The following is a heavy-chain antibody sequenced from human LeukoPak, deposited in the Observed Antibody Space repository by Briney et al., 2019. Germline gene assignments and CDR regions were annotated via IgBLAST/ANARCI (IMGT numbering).Heavy chain of an antibody. CDR2: ISYDGSNK. D-gene: IGHD2-8*01. Sequence: GGSLRLSCAASGFTFSSYAMHWVRQAPGKGLEWVAVISYDGSNKYYADSVKGRFTISRDNSKNTLYLQMNSLRAEDTAVYYCAREDTGVAFDIWGQGTTVTV. CDR3: AREDTGVAFDI. CDR1: GFTFSSYA. J-gene: IGHJ3*02. V-gene: IGHV3-30-3*01.